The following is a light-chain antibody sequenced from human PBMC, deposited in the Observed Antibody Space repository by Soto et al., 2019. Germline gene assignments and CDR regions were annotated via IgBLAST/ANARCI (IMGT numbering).Light chain of an antibody. V-gene: IGLV2-14*01. Sequence: QSALTQPASVSGSPGQSITIACTGTSSDVGGYDYVSWYQQHPGKAPKLMIFEVTNRPSGVSNRFSGSKSGNTASLNISGLRAEYEADYYCSSFRSTSTLPYVFGNGTKLTVL. CDR3: SSFRSTSTLPYV. CDR2: EVT. J-gene: IGLJ1*01. CDR1: SSDVGGYDY.